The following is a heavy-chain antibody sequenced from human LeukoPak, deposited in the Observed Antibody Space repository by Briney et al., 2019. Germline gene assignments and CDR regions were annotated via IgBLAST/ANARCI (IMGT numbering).Heavy chain of an antibody. V-gene: IGHV3-30*18. CDR3: AKVERIVVVPAAIDN. Sequence: PGRSLRLSCAASGLTFSSYGMHWVRQAPGKGLEWVAVISYDGSNKYYAGSVKGRFTISRDNSKNTLYLQMNSLRAEDTAVYYCAKVERIVVVPAAIDNWGQGTLVTVSS. D-gene: IGHD2-2*01. CDR1: GLTFSSYG. J-gene: IGHJ4*02. CDR2: ISYDGSNK.